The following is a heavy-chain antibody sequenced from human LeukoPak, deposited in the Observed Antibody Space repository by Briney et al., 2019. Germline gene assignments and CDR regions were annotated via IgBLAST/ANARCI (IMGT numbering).Heavy chain of an antibody. CDR1: GFTFDDFA. D-gene: IGHD3-10*01. J-gene: IGHJ4*02. V-gene: IGHV3-43*01. CDR3: PGGTSFGSRTNSFAH. CDR2: ISWEGQTT. Sequence: GGSLRLSCAASGFTFDDFAMHWVRQAPGKGLEWVSLISWEGQTTFYADSVRGRFTISRDNSKNYLYLQMKSLTTADAAFYYCPGGTSFGSRTNSFAHWGGGPLFSVS.